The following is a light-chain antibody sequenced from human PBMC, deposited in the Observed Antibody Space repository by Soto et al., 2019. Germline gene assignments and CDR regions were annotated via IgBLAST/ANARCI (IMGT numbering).Light chain of an antibody. Sequence: QSVLTQPASVSGSPGQSITTSCTGTSSDVGGYNYVSWYQQHPGKAPKLMIYDVSNRPSGVSNRFSGSKSGNTASLTISGLQAEDEADYYCSSYTSSSTPYVFGTGTEVTVL. CDR3: SSYTSSSTPYV. CDR1: SSDVGGYNY. J-gene: IGLJ1*01. V-gene: IGLV2-14*01. CDR2: DVS.